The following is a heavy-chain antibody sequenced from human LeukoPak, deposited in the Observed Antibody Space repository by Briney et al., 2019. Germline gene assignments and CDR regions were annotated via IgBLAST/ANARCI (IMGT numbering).Heavy chain of an antibody. CDR2: ISYDGSNK. CDR1: GFTFSSYG. J-gene: IGHJ4*02. D-gene: IGHD7-27*01. Sequence: SGGSLRLSCAASGFTFSSYGMHWVRQAPGKGLEWVAVISYDGSNKYYADSVQGRFTISRDNAKNSLYLQMNSLRAEDTAFYYCARDDNWGFDYWGQGALVTVSS. CDR3: ARDDNWGFDY. V-gene: IGHV3-30*03.